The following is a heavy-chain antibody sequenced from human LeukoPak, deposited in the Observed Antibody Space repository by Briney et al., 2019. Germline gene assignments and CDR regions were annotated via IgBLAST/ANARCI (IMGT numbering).Heavy chain of an antibody. Sequence: SETLSLTCTVSGGSINSYYWSWIRQPPGKGLEWVGYIYYSGRTNYNPSLKSRVTISVDTSKNQFSLKLSSVTAADTAFYYCARYIVSYPHDAFDIWGQGTMVTVSS. CDR1: GGSINSYY. CDR3: ARYIVSYPHDAFDI. V-gene: IGHV4-59*01. D-gene: IGHD1-26*01. CDR2: IYYSGRT. J-gene: IGHJ3*02.